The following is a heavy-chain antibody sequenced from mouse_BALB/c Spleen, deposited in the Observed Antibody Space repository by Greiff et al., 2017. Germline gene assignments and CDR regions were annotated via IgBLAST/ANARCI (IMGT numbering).Heavy chain of an antibody. V-gene: IGHV5-17*02. CDR1: GFTFSSFG. D-gene: IGHD1-2*01. Sequence: EVMLVESGGGLVQPGGSRKLSCAASGFTFSSFGMHWVRQAPEKGLEWVAYISSGSSTIYYADTVKGRFTISRDNPKNTLFLQMTSLRSEDTAMYYCARGHYYGYPAYWGQGTLVTVSA. CDR3: ARGHYYGYPAY. J-gene: IGHJ3*01. CDR2: ISSGSSTI.